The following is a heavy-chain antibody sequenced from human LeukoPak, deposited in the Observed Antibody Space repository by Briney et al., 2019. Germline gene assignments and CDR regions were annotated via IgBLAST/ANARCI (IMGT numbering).Heavy chain of an antibody. CDR2: IYYSGST. CDR3: ARGSSGWYAPVLYFDY. D-gene: IGHD6-19*01. J-gene: IGHJ4*02. Sequence: SETLSLTCTVSGGSISSYYWSWIWQPPGKGLEWIGYIYYSGSTNYNPSLKSRVTISVDTSKNQFSLKLSSVTAADTAVYYCARGSSGWYAPVLYFDYWGQGTLVTVSS. CDR1: GGSISSYY. V-gene: IGHV4-59*08.